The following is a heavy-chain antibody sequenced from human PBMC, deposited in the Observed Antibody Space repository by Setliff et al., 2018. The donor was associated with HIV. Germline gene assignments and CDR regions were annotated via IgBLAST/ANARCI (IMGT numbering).Heavy chain of an antibody. D-gene: IGHD2-15*01. CDR3: AREKGYCSGGSCSEGAFDI. J-gene: IGHJ3*02. Sequence: PSVKVSCKASGGTFSSYAISWVRQAPGQGLEWMGGIIPIFGTANYAQKFQGRVTITADESTSTAYMELSSLRPEDTAVYYCAREKGYCSGGSCSEGAFDIWGQGTMVTVSS. V-gene: IGHV1-69*13. CDR2: IIPIFGTA. CDR1: GGTFSSYA.